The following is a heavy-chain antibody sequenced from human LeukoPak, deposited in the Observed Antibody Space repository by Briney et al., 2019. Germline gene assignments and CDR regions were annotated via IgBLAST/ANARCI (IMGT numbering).Heavy chain of an antibody. CDR2: ISAYNGNT. V-gene: IGHV1-18*01. J-gene: IGHJ5*02. D-gene: IGHD3-3*01. Sequence: ASVTVSCKASGYTFTSYGISWVRQAPGQGLEWMGWISAYNGNTNYAQKLQGRVTMTTDTSTSTAYMELRSLRSDDTAVYYCARVPITIFGVVIPGDWFDPWGQGTLVTVSS. CDR1: GYTFTSYG. CDR3: ARVPITIFGVVIPGDWFDP.